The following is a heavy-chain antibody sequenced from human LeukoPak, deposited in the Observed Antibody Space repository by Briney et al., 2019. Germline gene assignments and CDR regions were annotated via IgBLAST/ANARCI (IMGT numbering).Heavy chain of an antibody. CDR3: ARDSSTGIAAEWFDP. Sequence: GASAKVSCKASGYTFTSYGISWVRQAPGQGLEWMGWISAYNGNTNYAQKLQGRVTMTTDTSTSTAYMELRSLRSDDTAVYYCARDSSTGIAAEWFDPWGQGTLVTVSS. CDR2: ISAYNGNT. CDR1: GYTFTSYG. V-gene: IGHV1-18*01. D-gene: IGHD6-13*01. J-gene: IGHJ5*02.